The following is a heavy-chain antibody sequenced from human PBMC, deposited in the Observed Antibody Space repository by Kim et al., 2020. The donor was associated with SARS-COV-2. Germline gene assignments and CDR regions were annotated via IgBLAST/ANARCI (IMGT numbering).Heavy chain of an antibody. CDR3: AKDSEGLLSYNWNDWVGFDY. D-gene: IGHD1-1*01. V-gene: IGHV3-30*02. J-gene: IGHJ4*02. Sequence: RFTISRDNSKNALYLQMNSLRAEDTAVYYCAKDSEGLLSYNWNDWVGFDYWGQGTLVTVSS.